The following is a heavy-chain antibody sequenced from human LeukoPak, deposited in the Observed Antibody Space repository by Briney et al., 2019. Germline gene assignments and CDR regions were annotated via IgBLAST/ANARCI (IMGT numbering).Heavy chain of an antibody. Sequence: PSETLSLTCTVSGDSISSYYWSWLRQPPGKGLEWIGYIYYSGSTNYHPSLKSRVTISVDTSKNQFSLKLSSVTAADTAAYYCARERYSGYEGNWGQGTLVTVSS. D-gene: IGHD5-12*01. J-gene: IGHJ4*02. CDR3: ARERYSGYEGN. CDR1: GDSISSYY. V-gene: IGHV4-59*01. CDR2: IYYSGST.